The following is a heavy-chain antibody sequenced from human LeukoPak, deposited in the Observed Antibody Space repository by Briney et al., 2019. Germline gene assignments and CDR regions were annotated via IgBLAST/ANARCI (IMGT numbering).Heavy chain of an antibody. J-gene: IGHJ4*02. CDR2: IIPIFGTA. CDR3: ARSEMEYYYDSSGYSTLGY. Sequence: SVKVSCKASGGTFSSYAISWVRQAPGQGLEWMGGIIPIFGTASYAQKFQGRVTITADKSTSTAYMELSSLRSEDTAVYYCARSEMEYYYDSSGYSTLGYWGQGTLVTVSS. CDR1: GGTFSSYA. D-gene: IGHD3-22*01. V-gene: IGHV1-69*06.